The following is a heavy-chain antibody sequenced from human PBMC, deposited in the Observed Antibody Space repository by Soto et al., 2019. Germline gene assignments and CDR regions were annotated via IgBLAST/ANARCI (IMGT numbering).Heavy chain of an antibody. V-gene: IGHV4-59*01. J-gene: IGHJ4*02. CDR1: GGSTTSDY. Sequence: VSGGSTTSDYWSWIRQPPGKGLEWLGYIFHSLGAKYNPSLGSRGTISLDTSKNQLSLSLRSVTAADTAIYFCVRDLNGSGDYWGQGTLVTVSS. D-gene: IGHD3-10*01. CDR3: VRDLNGSGDY. CDR2: IFHSLGA.